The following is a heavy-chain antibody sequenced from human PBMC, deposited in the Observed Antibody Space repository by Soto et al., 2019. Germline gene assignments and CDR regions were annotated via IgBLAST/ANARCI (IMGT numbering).Heavy chain of an antibody. D-gene: IGHD6-13*01. Sequence: QLQLQESGPGLVKPSETLSLTCTVSGGSISSSSYYWGWIRQPPGKGLEWIGSIYYSGSTYYNPSLKSRVTISVDTSKNQFSLKLSSVTAADTAVYYCARHGSSSRASYYFDYWGQGTLVTVSS. CDR2: IYYSGST. CDR1: GGSISSSSYY. J-gene: IGHJ4*02. CDR3: ARHGSSSRASYYFDY. V-gene: IGHV4-39*01.